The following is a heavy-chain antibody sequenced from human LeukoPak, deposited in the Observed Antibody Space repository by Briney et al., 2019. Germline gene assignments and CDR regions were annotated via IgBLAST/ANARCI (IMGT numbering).Heavy chain of an antibody. Sequence: SETLSLTCAVYGGSFSGYYRSWIRQPPGKGLEWIGEINHSGSTNYNPSLKSRVTISVDTSKNQFSLKLSSVTAADTAVYYCARGAGALTLDYFDHWGQGTLVTVSS. V-gene: IGHV4-34*01. D-gene: IGHD4/OR15-4a*01. CDR1: GGSFSGYY. CDR3: ARGAGALTLDYFDH. CDR2: INHSGST. J-gene: IGHJ4*02.